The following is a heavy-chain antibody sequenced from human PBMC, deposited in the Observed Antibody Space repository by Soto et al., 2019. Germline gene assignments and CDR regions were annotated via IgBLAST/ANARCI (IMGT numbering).Heavy chain of an antibody. Sequence: SETLSLTCAVSGYSISSGYYWGWIRQPPGKGLEWIGSIHHSGSTYYNPSLKSRVTISVDTSKNQFSLKLSSVTAADTAVYYCARDTMHYDFWSGYQYYYYYGMDVWGQGTTVTVSS. V-gene: IGHV4-38-2*02. CDR3: ARDTMHYDFWSGYQYYYYYGMDV. D-gene: IGHD3-3*01. CDR1: GYSISSGYY. CDR2: IHHSGST. J-gene: IGHJ6*02.